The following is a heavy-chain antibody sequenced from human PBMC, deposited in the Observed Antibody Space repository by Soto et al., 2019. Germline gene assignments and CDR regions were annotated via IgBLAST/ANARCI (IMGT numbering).Heavy chain of an antibody. J-gene: IGHJ6*02. V-gene: IGHV3-72*01. D-gene: IGHD2-21*02. CDR3: TKDLAPGIPRGLDV. Sequence: SCKASGYTFTSSGISWVRQAPGKGLEWVGRIRNKANRYTTEYAPSVKGRFTISGDDSKNSLYLEMNSLKTEDTAVYYCTKDLAPGIPRGLDVWGQGITVTVSS. CDR2: IRNKANRYTT. CDR1: GYTFTSSG.